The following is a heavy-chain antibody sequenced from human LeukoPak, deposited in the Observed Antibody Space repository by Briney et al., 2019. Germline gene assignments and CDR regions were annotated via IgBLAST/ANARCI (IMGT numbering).Heavy chain of an antibody. J-gene: IGHJ4*02. CDR3: ARDPWYSSSWYMFDY. V-gene: IGHV3-33*01. D-gene: IGHD6-13*01. CDR1: GFTFSSYG. CDR2: IWYDGSNK. Sequence: RRSLRLSCAASGFTFSSYGMHWVRQAPGKGLEWVAVIWYDGSNKYYADSVKGRFTISRDNSKNTLYLQMNSLRAEDTAVYYCARDPWYSSSWYMFDYWGQGTLVTVSS.